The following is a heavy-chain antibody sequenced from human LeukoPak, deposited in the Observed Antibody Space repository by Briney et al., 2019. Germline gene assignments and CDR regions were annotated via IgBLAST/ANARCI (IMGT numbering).Heavy chain of an antibody. CDR1: GFTFSDYY. V-gene: IGHV3-11*01. D-gene: IGHD3-22*01. CDR3: ARDRSYYDSSGEH. Sequence: GSLRLSCAASGFTFSDYYMSWIRQAPGKGLEWVSYISSSGSTIYYADSVKGRFTISRDNAKNSLYLQMNSLRAEDTAAYYCARDRSYYDSSGEHWGQGTLVTVSS. CDR2: ISSSGSTI. J-gene: IGHJ1*01.